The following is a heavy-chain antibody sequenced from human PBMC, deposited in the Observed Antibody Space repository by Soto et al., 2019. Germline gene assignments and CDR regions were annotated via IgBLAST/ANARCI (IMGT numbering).Heavy chain of an antibody. CDR2: INHSGST. D-gene: IGHD3-22*01. J-gene: IGHJ5*02. Sequence: SETLSLTCAVYGGYFRGYYWSWIRQPQGKGLEWIGEINHSGSTNYNPSLKSRVTISVDTSKNQFSLKLSSVTAADTAVYYCARGFAYYDSSGYWFDPWGQGTLVTVSS. CDR3: ARGFAYYDSSGYWFDP. CDR1: GGYFRGYY. V-gene: IGHV4-34*01.